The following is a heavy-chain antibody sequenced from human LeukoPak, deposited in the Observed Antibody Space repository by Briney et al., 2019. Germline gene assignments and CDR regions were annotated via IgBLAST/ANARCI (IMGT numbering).Heavy chain of an antibody. Sequence: SETLSLTCTVSGGSLSSYYWSWTRQPPGKGLEWIGYIYSTGSTNYNPSLRGRVTLSVDTSKNQFSLKLSSVTAADTAVYYCARDVYCGGDCSYFDSWRQGTLVTVSS. CDR2: IYSTGST. V-gene: IGHV4-59*01. J-gene: IGHJ4*02. CDR3: ARDVYCGGDCSYFDS. D-gene: IGHD2-21*02. CDR1: GGSLSSYY.